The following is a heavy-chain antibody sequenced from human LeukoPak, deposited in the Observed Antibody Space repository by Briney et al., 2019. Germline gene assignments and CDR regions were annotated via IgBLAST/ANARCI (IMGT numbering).Heavy chain of an antibody. D-gene: IGHD2-2*01. J-gene: IGHJ6*03. CDR3: ARGLGSRTIYYMDV. Sequence: ASVKVSCKASGYTFTSYDINWVRQATGQGLEWMGWMNPNSGNTGYAQKFQGRVTMTRNTAISTAYMELSGLRSEDTAVYYCARGLGSRTIYYMDVWGKGTTVTISS. CDR2: MNPNSGNT. CDR1: GYTFTSYD. V-gene: IGHV1-8*01.